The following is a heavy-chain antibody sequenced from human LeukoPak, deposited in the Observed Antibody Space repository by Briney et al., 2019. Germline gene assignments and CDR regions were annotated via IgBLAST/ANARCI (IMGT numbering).Heavy chain of an antibody. CDR3: AREQLLGAFNI. V-gene: IGHV4-4*02. D-gene: IGHD1-1*01. CDR2: IFPTGST. Sequence: SETLSLTCAVSDGSFSTNNWWSWVRQPPGKGLGWIGEIFPTGSTSYNPSLKSRVTISLDKSKNHFSLNMSSVTAADTATYYCAREQLLGAFNIWGQGTMVTVSS. CDR1: DGSFSTNNW. J-gene: IGHJ3*02.